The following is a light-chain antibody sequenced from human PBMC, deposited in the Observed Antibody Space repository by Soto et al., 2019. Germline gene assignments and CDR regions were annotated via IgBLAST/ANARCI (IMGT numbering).Light chain of an antibody. J-gene: IGKJ5*01. V-gene: IGKV3-15*01. CDR3: QQYNNWPLIT. Sequence: EIEMTQSPATLSLAPGDRVTLSCRASESVSTNLAWYQQKAGQAPRLLIYGAYTRATGIPARFSGSGSGTEFTPTISSLQSEDFAVYYCQQYNNWPLITFGQGTRLEIK. CDR1: ESVSTN. CDR2: GAY.